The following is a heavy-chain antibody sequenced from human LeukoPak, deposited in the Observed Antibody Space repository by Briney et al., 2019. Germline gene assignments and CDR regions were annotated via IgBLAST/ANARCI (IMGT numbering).Heavy chain of an antibody. J-gene: IGHJ4*02. CDR1: GFTFSSYS. Sequence: GGSLRLSCAASGFTFSSYSMNWVRQAPGKGLEWVSYISSSGSTIYYADSVKGRFTISRDNAKNSLYLQMNSLRAEDTAVYYCARDRSDGFGELLFDYWGQGTLVTVSS. CDR2: ISSSGSTI. CDR3: ARDRSDGFGELLFDY. V-gene: IGHV3-48*04. D-gene: IGHD3-10*01.